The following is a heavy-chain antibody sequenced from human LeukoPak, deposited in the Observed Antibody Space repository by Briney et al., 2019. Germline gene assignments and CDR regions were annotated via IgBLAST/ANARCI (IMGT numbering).Heavy chain of an antibody. J-gene: IGHJ4*02. CDR2: ISSSGSTI. D-gene: IGHD4-17*01. Sequence: GGSLRLSCAASGFTFSDYYMSWIRQAPGKGLEWVSYISSSGSTIYYADSVKGRFTISRDNAKNSLYLKMNSLRAEDTAVYYCARTQALTVTTVGFDYWGQGTLVTVSS. CDR1: GFTFSDYY. CDR3: ARTQALTVTTVGFDY. V-gene: IGHV3-11*04.